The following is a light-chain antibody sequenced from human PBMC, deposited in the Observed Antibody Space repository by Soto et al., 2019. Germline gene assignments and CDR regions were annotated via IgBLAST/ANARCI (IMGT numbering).Light chain of an antibody. J-gene: IGKJ1*01. V-gene: IGKV1-6*01. CDR3: LQNHNYPRP. CDR2: GAS. CDR1: QDISDD. Sequence: AIQMTQSPSSLSASVGDRVTITCRASQDISDDVGWYQQTPGKAPKLLISGASRLQSGVPSRFSGSGSGATFTLTIPSLRPPDSAPSYRLQNHNYPRPLGQRNKV.